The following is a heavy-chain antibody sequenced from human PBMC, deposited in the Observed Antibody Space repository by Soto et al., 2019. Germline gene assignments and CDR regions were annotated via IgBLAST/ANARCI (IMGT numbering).Heavy chain of an antibody. CDR3: AKDGGFDYGFWYFDL. V-gene: IGHV3-30-3*01. CDR1: GFTFSRYT. D-gene: IGHD4-17*01. CDR2: TSYDGSTK. Sequence: QVQLVESGGGVVQPGRSLRLSCAASGFTFSRYTMHWVRQAPGKGLEWAAVTSYDGSTKYYADSVKGRFTISRDNNNNTLFLQVNSLRAEDTAVYYCAKDGGFDYGFWYFDLWGRGTLVTVSS. J-gene: IGHJ2*01.